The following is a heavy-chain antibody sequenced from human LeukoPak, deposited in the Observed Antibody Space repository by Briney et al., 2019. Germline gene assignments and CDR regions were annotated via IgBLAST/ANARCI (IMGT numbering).Heavy chain of an antibody. CDR3: ARGAGSSWCLNYFDY. CDR2: INPNSGGT. CDR1: GYTFTGYY. D-gene: IGHD6-13*01. Sequence: GASVKVSCKASGYTFTGYYMHWVRQAPGQGLEWMGWINPNSGGTNFAQKSQGRVTMTRDTSISTAYMELSRLRSDDTAVYYCARGAGSSWCLNYFDYWGQGTLVTVSS. J-gene: IGHJ4*02. V-gene: IGHV1-2*02.